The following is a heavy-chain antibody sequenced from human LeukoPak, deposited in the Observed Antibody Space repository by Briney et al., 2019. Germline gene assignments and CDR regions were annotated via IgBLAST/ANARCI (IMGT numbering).Heavy chain of an antibody. V-gene: IGHV3-23*01. CDR2: IIGGGGST. Sequence: GRSLRLSFSAVAFTFSSYAVGCVRQAPGKGLEWVSAIIGGGGSTYYAYSVKGRFTISRDNSKNTLYLQLNSLIAEDTAVYYCAKRAFGGVMVIPEGNYFDYWGQGTLVTVSS. CDR3: AKRAFGGVMVIPEGNYFDY. D-gene: IGHD3-16*01. CDR1: AFTFSSYA. J-gene: IGHJ4*02.